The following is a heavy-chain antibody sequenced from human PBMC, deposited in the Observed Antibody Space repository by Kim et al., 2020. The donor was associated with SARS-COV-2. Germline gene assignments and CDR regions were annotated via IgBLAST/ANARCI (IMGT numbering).Heavy chain of an antibody. V-gene: IGHV3-30*18. J-gene: IGHJ5*02. Sequence: GGSLRLSCAASGFTFSSYGMHWVRQAPGKGLEWVAVISYDGSNKYYADSVKGRFTISRDNSKNTLYLQMNSLRAEDTAVYYCAKTAREGYSSSWYTWEARWEGNWFDPWGQGTLVTVSS. CDR2: ISYDGSNK. CDR3: AKTAREGYSSSWYTWEARWEGNWFDP. CDR1: GFTFSSYG. D-gene: IGHD6-13*01.